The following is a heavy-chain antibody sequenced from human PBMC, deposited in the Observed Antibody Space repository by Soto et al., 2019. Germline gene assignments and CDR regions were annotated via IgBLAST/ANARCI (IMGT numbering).Heavy chain of an antibody. Sequence: QVQLVESGGGVVQPGGSLRLSCAASGFTFSNYGLHWVRQAPGMGLEWVAVIWYDGSRKYYADAVKGRSTISRDNSRNTLSLQLNSLSVEDTAVYFCARGYCRDGWCSRWVLDYWGQGALVTVSS. V-gene: IGHV3-33*08. CDR2: IWYDGSRK. CDR1: GFTFSNYG. CDR3: ARGYCRDGWCSRWVLDY. J-gene: IGHJ4*02. D-gene: IGHD2-15*01.